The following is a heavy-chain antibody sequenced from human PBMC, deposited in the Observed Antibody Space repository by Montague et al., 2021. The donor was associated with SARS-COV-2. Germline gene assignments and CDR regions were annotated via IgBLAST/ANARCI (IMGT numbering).Heavy chain of an antibody. CDR3: AKSSGSYGDYFDY. V-gene: IGHV3-23*03. CDR2: IYSGGSST. CDR1: GFPFSSYA. Sequence: LSISFSASGFPFSSYAMSWVRQAPGKGLEWVSVIYSGGSSTFYADSVKGRFTISRDKSKNTLYLQMNSLRAEDTAVYYCAKSSGSYGDYFDYWGQGTLVTVSS. J-gene: IGHJ4*02. D-gene: IGHD1-26*01.